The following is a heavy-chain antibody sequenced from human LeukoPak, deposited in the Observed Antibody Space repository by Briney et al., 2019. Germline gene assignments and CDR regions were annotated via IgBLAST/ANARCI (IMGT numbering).Heavy chain of an antibody. Sequence: SETLSLTCTVSGGSISSYYWSWIRQPPGKGLEWIGYIYYSGSTNYNPSLKSRVTISVDTSKNLFSLKLSSVTAADTAVYYCARTRFYGSGSHNWFDPWGQGTLVTVSS. V-gene: IGHV4-59*01. CDR1: GGSISSYY. CDR2: IYYSGST. J-gene: IGHJ5*02. CDR3: ARTRFYGSGSHNWFDP. D-gene: IGHD3-10*01.